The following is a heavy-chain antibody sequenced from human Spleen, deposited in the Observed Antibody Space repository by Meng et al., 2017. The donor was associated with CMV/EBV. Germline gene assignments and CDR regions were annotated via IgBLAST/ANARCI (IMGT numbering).Heavy chain of an antibody. J-gene: IGHJ3*02. D-gene: IGHD1-26*01. V-gene: IGHV3-49*04. CDR3: TRSGTYGDPFDI. CDR2: IRSKAYGGTT. Sequence: GESLKISCAASGFTFSKYAMSWVRQVPGKGLEWVGFIRSKAYGGTTEYAASVKGRFTISRDDSKAIAYLQMSSLKTEDTALYHCTRSGTYGDPFDIWGQGTMVTVSS. CDR1: GFTFSKYA.